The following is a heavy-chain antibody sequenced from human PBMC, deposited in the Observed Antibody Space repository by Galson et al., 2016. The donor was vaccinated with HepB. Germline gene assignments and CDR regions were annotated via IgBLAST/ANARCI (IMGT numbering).Heavy chain of an antibody. Sequence: SLRLSCAASGFTFSDCGIHWVRQAPGKGLEWVAVISSDGGNRYYADSVKGRSTISRDNSKNMLYLQMNSLRPEDTAVYYCAKDSLNGIIGSTAIDYWGQGTLVTVSS. V-gene: IGHV3-30*18. J-gene: IGHJ4*02. CDR2: ISSDGGNR. D-gene: IGHD1-7*01. CDR1: GFTFSDCG. CDR3: AKDSLNGIIGSTAIDY.